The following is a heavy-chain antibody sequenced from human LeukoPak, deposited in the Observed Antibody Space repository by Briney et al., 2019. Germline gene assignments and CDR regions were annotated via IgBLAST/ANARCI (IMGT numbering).Heavy chain of an antibody. CDR3: ARSGGRHHLGARYRFMDH. J-gene: IGHJ4*02. CDR2: ISPKTGGT. V-gene: IGHV1-2*02. D-gene: IGHD3-16*01. CDR1: GYNYIDYY. Sequence: ASVNVSRKAFGYNYIDYYVHLVRQAPGQGLEWMGWISPKTGGTNYASKFQGRVTMTRDPSINTVYMELVGLKSDDTAVYYCARSGGRHHLGARYRFMDHWGQGPLVTVSS.